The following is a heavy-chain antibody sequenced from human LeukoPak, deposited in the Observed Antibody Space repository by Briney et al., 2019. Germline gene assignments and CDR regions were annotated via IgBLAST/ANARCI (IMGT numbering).Heavy chain of an antibody. Sequence: GASVKVSCKASGYTXTSYGISWVRQAPGQGLEWMGWISAYNGNTNYAQKLQGRVTMTTDTSTSTAYMELRSLRSDDTAVYYCAREGGYYYGNYYYYGMDVWGQGTTVTVSS. V-gene: IGHV1-18*01. J-gene: IGHJ6*02. CDR1: GYTXTSYG. CDR3: AREGGYYYGNYYYYGMDV. D-gene: IGHD3-22*01. CDR2: ISAYNGNT.